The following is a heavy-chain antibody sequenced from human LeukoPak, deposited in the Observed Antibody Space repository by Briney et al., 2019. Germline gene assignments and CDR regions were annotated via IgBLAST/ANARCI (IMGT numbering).Heavy chain of an antibody. J-gene: IGHJ5*02. CDR2: ISGSGGST. Sequence: GESLKISCKGSGYSFTSYWIGWVRQMPGKGLEWVSAISGSGGSTYYADSVKGRFTISRDNSKNTLYLQMNSLRAEDTAVYYCAKFVGYYYDSSGLNWFDPWGQGTLVTVSS. D-gene: IGHD3-22*01. V-gene: IGHV3-23*01. CDR3: AKFVGYYYDSSGLNWFDP. CDR1: GYSFTSYW.